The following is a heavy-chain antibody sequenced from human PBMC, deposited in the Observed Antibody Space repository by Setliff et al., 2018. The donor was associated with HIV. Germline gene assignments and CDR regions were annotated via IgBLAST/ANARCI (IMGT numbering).Heavy chain of an antibody. D-gene: IGHD3-10*01. CDR2: IYHSGST. Sequence: SETLSLTCAVYGGSFSGYYWGWIRQPPGKGLEWIGSIYHSGSTYYNPSLKSRVTISVDTSKNQFSLRLTSVTAADTAVYYCARRIDDSGSFPDKNWFDTWGQGSLVTVSS. J-gene: IGHJ5*02. CDR3: ARRIDDSGSFPDKNWFDT. CDR1: GGSFSGYY. V-gene: IGHV4-38-2*01.